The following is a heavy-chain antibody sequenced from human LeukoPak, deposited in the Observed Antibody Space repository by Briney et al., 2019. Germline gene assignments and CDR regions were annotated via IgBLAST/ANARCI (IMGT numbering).Heavy chain of an antibody. V-gene: IGHV3-74*01. CDR2: INSDGSST. CDR3: VRGGFTGNWFDP. CDR1: GLTFSGYW. D-gene: IGHD1-14*01. J-gene: IGHJ5*02. Sequence: GGSLRLSCAASGLTFSGYWMMWVRQAPGKGLVWVSRINSDGSSTTYADSVKGRLTISRDNAKNTLYLQMNSLRAEDTAVYYCVRGGFTGNWFDPWGQGTLVTVSS.